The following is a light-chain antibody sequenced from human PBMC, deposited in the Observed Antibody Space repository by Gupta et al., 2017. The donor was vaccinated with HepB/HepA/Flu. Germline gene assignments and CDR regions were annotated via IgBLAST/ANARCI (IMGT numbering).Light chain of an antibody. Sequence: QSVLTQSPSVSGAPGQSLTISCTGTFSNIGAGFDVHWYQQLPGTAPKLLIYGNTNRPSGFPDRFSGSKSGTSASLAITGLQAEDEADYYCQSYDNTLTGVVFGGGTKVTVL. CDR1: FSNIGAGFD. CDR2: GNT. V-gene: IGLV1-40*01. CDR3: QSYDNTLTGVV. J-gene: IGLJ2*01.